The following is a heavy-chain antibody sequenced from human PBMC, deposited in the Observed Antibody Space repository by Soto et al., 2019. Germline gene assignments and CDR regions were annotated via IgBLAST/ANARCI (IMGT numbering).Heavy chain of an antibody. V-gene: IGHV3-48*02. CDR1: GFTFSSYS. Sequence: GSLRLSCAASGFTFSSYSMNWVRQAPGKGLEWVSYLSSSSSTIYYADSVKGRFTISRDNAKNSLYLQMNSLRDEDTAVYYCARDLRNLPDYYYGMDVWGQGTTVTVSS. CDR3: ARDLRNLPDYYYGMDV. CDR2: LSSSSSTI. D-gene: IGHD4-4*01. J-gene: IGHJ6*02.